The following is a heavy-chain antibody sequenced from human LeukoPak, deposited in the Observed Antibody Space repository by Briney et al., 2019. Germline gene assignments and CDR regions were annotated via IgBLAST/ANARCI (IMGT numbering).Heavy chain of an antibody. Sequence: ASVKVSCKASGYTFTSYGISWVRQAPGQGLEWMGWISVYNGNTNYAQKFQGRVTMTRDTSISTAYMDLSRLISDDTAVYYCATHCGGGSCFFYKFDYWGQGTQVTVSS. J-gene: IGHJ4*02. D-gene: IGHD2-15*01. V-gene: IGHV1-18*01. CDR1: GYTFTSYG. CDR3: ATHCGGGSCFFYKFDY. CDR2: ISVYNGNT.